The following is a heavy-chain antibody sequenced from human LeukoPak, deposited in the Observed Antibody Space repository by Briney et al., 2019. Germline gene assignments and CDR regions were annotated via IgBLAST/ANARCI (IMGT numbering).Heavy chain of an antibody. Sequence: PGGSLRLYCAASGFTFSSSWMSWVRQAPGKGLEWVANIKKDGSETNYVDSVKGRFTISRDNAKNSLYLQMNSLRAEDTAVYYCARPRVPDSWGQGTLVTVSS. V-gene: IGHV3-7*01. J-gene: IGHJ4*02. CDR2: IKKDGSET. CDR1: GFTFSSSW. CDR3: ARPRVPDS.